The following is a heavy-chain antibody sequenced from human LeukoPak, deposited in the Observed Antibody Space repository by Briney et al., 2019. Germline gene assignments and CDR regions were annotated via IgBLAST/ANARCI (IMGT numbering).Heavy chain of an antibody. J-gene: IGHJ4*02. Sequence: SVKVSCKASGYIFTSYGISWVRQAPGQGLEWMGGIIPIFGTANYAQKFQGRVTITTDESTSTAYMELSSLRSEDTAVYYCARGSSGRYGYYWGQGTLVTVSS. V-gene: IGHV1-69*05. CDR1: GYIFTSYG. CDR3: ARGSSGRYGYY. CDR2: IIPIFGTA. D-gene: IGHD6-19*01.